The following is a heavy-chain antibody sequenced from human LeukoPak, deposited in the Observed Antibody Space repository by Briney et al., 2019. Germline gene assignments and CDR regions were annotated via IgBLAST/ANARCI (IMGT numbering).Heavy chain of an antibody. V-gene: IGHV4-38-2*02. D-gene: IGHD4-17*01. CDR3: ARDPYTVTPFDY. Sequence: PSETLSLTCAVSGYSISSGYYWGWIRQPPGKGLEWIGSIYHSGSTYYNPSLKSRVTISVDMSKNQFSLKLSSVTAADTAVYYCARDPYTVTPFDYWGQGTLVTVSS. CDR2: IYHSGST. CDR1: GYSISSGYY. J-gene: IGHJ4*02.